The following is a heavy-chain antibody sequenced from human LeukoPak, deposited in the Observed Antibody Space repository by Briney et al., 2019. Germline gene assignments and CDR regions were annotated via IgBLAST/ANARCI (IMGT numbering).Heavy chain of an antibody. CDR3: ASPDVVVTATPYRGY. V-gene: IGHV3-74*01. CDR2: INSDGSST. Sequence: GGSLRLSCAASGFTFSSYWMHWVRQAPGKGLVWVSRINSDGSSTSYADSVKGRFTISRDNPKNTLYLQMNSLRAEDTAVYYCASPDVVVTATPYRGYWGQGTLVTVSS. D-gene: IGHD2-21*02. CDR1: GFTFSSYW. J-gene: IGHJ4*02.